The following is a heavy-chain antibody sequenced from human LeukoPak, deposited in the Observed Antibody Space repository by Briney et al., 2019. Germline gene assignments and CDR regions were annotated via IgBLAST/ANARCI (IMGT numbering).Heavy chain of an antibody. J-gene: IGHJ4*02. V-gene: IGHV3-30-3*01. CDR1: GFTSSSHA. CDR2: ISYDGSNK. D-gene: IGHD7-27*01. Sequence: GGSLRLSCAASGFTSSSHAMHWVRQAPGKGLEWVAVISYDGSNKYYADSVKGRFTISRDNSKNTLYLQMNSLRAEDTAVYYCARDQSDWGLFDYWGQGTLVTVSS. CDR3: ARDQSDWGLFDY.